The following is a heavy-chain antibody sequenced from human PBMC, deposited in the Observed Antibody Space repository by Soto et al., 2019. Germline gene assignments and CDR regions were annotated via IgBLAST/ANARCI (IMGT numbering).Heavy chain of an antibody. V-gene: IGHV4-59*01. J-gene: IGHJ4*01. CDR2: GLRPDYT. Sequence: SETLSLTCTVSGVSINDYYWSWTRQPPGKGLEWIAYGLRPDYTGYNPSLRNRVTISSDTSKNQFSLRLISVTAADTAVYYCVAGPDRAKSAYWGQGTLVTVSS. CDR3: VAGPDRAKSAY. CDR1: GVSINDYY.